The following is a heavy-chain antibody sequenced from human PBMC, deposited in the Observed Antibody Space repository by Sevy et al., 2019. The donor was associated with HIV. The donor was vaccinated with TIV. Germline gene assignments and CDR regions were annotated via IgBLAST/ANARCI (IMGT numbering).Heavy chain of an antibody. D-gene: IGHD2-2*02. CDR2: IGTAGDT. CDR1: GFTFSSYG. V-gene: IGHV3-13*01. Sequence: GGSLRLSCAASGFTFSSYGMHWVRQATGKGLEWVSAIGTAGDTYYPGSVKGRFTISRENAKNSLYLQMNSLRAGDTAVYYCARGAYTAQFDYWGQGSLVTVSS. CDR3: ARGAYTAQFDY. J-gene: IGHJ4*02.